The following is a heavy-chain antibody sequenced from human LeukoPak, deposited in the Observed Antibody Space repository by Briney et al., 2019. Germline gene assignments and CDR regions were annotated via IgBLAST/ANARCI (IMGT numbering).Heavy chain of an antibody. Sequence: GGSLRLSCAASGFTVSSNYMSWVRQAPGKGLEWVSVIYSGGSTYYADSVKGRFTISRDNSKNTLYLQMNSLRAEDTAVYYCARVGYSYGHYFDYWGQGTLVTVSS. D-gene: IGHD5-18*01. CDR2: IYSGGST. V-gene: IGHV3-66*01. CDR1: GFTVSSNY. CDR3: ARVGYSYGHYFDY. J-gene: IGHJ4*02.